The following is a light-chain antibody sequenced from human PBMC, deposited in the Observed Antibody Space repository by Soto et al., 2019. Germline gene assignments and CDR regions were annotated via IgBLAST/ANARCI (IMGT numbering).Light chain of an antibody. Sequence: EILMTHSPATLSVSPGERATLSCRASQSVSSNLAWYQQKPGQAPSLLIYGASTRATGIPARFSGSGSGTEFTLTISSLQSEDFAVYYCQQYNNWPQTFGQGTKV. J-gene: IGKJ1*01. V-gene: IGKV3-15*01. CDR3: QQYNNWPQT. CDR2: GAS. CDR1: QSVSSN.